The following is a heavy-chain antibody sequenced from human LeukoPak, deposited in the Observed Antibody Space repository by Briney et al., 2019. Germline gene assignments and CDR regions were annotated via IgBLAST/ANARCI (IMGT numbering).Heavy chain of an antibody. J-gene: IGHJ4*02. CDR2: IWYDGGNK. Sequence: GGSLILSCAASGFTFSSYGMHWVRQAPGKGLEWVAVIWYDGGNKYYADSVKGRFTISRDNSKKTLYLQMNSLRAEDTAVYYCARDRWSLGGSFDYWGQGTLVTVSS. CDR1: GFTFSSYG. V-gene: IGHV3-33*01. CDR3: ARDRWSLGGSFDY. D-gene: IGHD2-8*01.